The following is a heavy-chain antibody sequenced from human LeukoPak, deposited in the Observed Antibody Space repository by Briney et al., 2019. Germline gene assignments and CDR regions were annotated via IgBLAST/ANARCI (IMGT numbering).Heavy chain of an antibody. D-gene: IGHD4/OR15-4a*01. V-gene: IGHV3-43*01. Sequence: PGGSLRLSCAASGFTFEDYTMHWVRQAPGKGLEWVSLITWDGGSIYYADSVKGRFTISRDNSKNTLYLQMNSLRAEDTAVYYCARRAGAYSHPYDYWGQGTLVTVSS. CDR2: ITWDGGSI. CDR1: GFTFEDYT. J-gene: IGHJ4*02. CDR3: ARRAGAYSHPYDY.